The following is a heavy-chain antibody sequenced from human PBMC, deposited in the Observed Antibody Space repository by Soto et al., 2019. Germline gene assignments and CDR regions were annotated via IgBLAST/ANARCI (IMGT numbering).Heavy chain of an antibody. V-gene: IGHV4-30-2*01. D-gene: IGHD4-17*01. J-gene: IGHJ5*02. Sequence: QLQLQESGSGLVKPSQTLSLTCAVSGGSISSGGYSWNWIRQPPGKGLEWIGYIYHSGSTYYNPSLKRRVTVSVDKYKNQFPLKLSSVTAADTAVYYCARDDLYGGWFDPWGQGTLVTVSS. CDR1: GGSISSGGYS. CDR2: IYHSGST. CDR3: ARDDLYGGWFDP.